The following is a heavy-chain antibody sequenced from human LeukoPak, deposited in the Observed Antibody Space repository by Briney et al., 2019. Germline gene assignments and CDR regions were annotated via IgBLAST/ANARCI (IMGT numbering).Heavy chain of an antibody. CDR1: GFTFGNYW. CDR3: ARDSPGY. V-gene: IGHV3-7*01. J-gene: IGHJ4*02. Sequence: PGGSLRLSCAASGFTFGNYWMSWVRQVPGKGLEWVANIKEDGSEKYYVDSVKGRFTISRENAKNSLYLQMSSLRADDTAVYYCARDSPGYWGQGTLVTVSS. CDR2: IKEDGSEK.